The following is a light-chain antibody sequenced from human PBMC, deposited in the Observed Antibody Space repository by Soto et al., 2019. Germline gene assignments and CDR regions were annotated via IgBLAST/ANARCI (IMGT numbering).Light chain of an antibody. CDR1: SSDVWSYNL. J-gene: IGLJ2*01. V-gene: IGLV2-23*01. CDR3: CSYAGSFV. Sequence: QSALTQPASVSGSPGQSITISCTGTSSDVWSYNLVSWYQQHPGKAPKLMIYEGSKRPSGVSNRFSGSKSGNTASLTISGLQAEDEADYYCCSYAGSFVFGGGTKLTVL. CDR2: EGS.